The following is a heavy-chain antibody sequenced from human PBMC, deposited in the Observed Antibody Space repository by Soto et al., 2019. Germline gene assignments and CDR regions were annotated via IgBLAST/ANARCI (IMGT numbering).Heavy chain of an antibody. CDR1: GFTFSNYS. CDR2: ISSSSSYI. CDR3: ARVVYGADGMDV. V-gene: IGHV3-21*01. J-gene: IGHJ6*02. Sequence: VQLVESGGGLVKPGGSLRLSFAASGFTFSNYSMNWVRQAPGKGLEWGSSISSSSSYIYYADSLKGRFTISRDNAKNSLFLQMNSLRAEDTAVDYCARVVYGADGMDVWGQGTTVTVSS. D-gene: IGHD3-10*01.